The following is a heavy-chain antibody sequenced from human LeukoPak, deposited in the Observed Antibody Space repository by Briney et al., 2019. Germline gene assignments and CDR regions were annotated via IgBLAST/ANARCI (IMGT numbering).Heavy chain of an antibody. D-gene: IGHD3-3*01. V-gene: IGHV3-7*01. CDR2: IKQDGSEK. J-gene: IGHJ5*01. CDR3: ARDRPITIFGVVTLP. Sequence: GGSLRLSCVASGFTFSSYWMTWVHQAPGKGLEWVANIKQDGSEKNYVASVKGRFTISRDNAKNSVYLQMNGLRVEDTAVYYCARDRPITIFGVVTLPWGQGTLVTVSS. CDR1: GFTFSSYW.